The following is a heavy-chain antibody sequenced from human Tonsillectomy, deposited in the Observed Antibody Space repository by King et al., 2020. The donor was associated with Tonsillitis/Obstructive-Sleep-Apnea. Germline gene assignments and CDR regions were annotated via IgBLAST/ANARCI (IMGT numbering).Heavy chain of an antibody. CDR1: GGTFSSYG. J-gene: IGHJ4*02. D-gene: IGHD6-6*01. Sequence: QLVQSGAEVKKPGSSVKVSCKASGGTFSSYGISWVRQAPGQGLEWMGGIIPLLDMTNYAQKFRGRVAITADKSTSTVYMELSSLRSDDTAVSYCARDLGSSHLDYWGQGTLVTVSS. CDR2: IIPLLDMT. CDR3: ARDLGSSHLDY. V-gene: IGHV1-69*04.